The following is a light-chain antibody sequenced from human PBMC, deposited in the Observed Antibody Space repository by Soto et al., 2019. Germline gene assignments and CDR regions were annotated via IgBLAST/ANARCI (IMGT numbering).Light chain of an antibody. CDR2: EVS. CDR3: SSYAGSNNLGV. V-gene: IGLV2-8*01. Sequence: QSVLTQPPSASGSPGQSVTISCTGTSSDVGGYNYVSWYQQHPGKAPKLMIYEVSKRPSGVPGRFSGSKSGNTASLTVSWLQAEDEADYYCSSYAGSNNLGVFGGGTKRTVL. J-gene: IGLJ2*01. CDR1: SSDVGGYNY.